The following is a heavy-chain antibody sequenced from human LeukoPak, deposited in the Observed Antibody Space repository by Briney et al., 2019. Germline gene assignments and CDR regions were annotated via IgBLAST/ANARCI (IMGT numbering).Heavy chain of an antibody. Sequence: ETLSLTCTVSGGSISSSSYYWGWIRQPPGKGLEWIASIYYSGSTYYNPSLKSRVTISVDTSKNQLSLKLSSLTAADTAVYYCARHEYSGSYYGLSWFDPWGQGTLVTVSS. CDR3: ARHEYSGSYYGLSWFDP. V-gene: IGHV4-39*01. J-gene: IGHJ5*02. CDR1: GGSISSSSYY. D-gene: IGHD1-26*01. CDR2: IYYSGST.